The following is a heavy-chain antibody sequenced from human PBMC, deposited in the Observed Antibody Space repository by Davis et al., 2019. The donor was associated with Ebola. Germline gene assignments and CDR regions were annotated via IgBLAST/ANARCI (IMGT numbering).Heavy chain of an antibody. V-gene: IGHV3-23*01. D-gene: IGHD3-10*01. Sequence: GESLKISCAASGFSFSHYGMYWVRQAPGKGLEWISYVGGSGDHISYADSVEGRFTVSRDNSKNTLYLQRNSLRAEDTAVYYCAKDPLWFGEGTFDYWGQGTLVTISS. J-gene: IGHJ4*02. CDR1: GFSFSHYG. CDR3: AKDPLWFGEGTFDY. CDR2: VGGSGDHI.